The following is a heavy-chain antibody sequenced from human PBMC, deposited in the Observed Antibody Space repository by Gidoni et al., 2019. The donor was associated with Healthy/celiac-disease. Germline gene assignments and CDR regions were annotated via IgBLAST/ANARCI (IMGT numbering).Heavy chain of an antibody. CDR2: ISGSGGST. Sequence: EVQLLESGGGLVQPGGSLRLSCAASGFTFSSYAMSWVRQAPGKGLEWVSAISGSGGSTYYADSVKGRFTISRDNSKNTLYLQMNSLRAEDTAVYYCAKVNVRVGYCSSTSCLSDAFDIWGQGTMVTVSS. CDR3: AKVNVRVGYCSSTSCLSDAFDI. J-gene: IGHJ3*02. D-gene: IGHD2-2*01. CDR1: GFTFSSYA. V-gene: IGHV3-23*01.